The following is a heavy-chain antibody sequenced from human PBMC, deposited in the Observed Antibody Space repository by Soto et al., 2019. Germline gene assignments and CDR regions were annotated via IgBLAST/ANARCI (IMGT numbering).Heavy chain of an antibody. J-gene: IGHJ6*02. V-gene: IGHV1-69*01. CDR1: GGTFSSYA. D-gene: IGHD2-2*01. CDR3: ARSQGSSTSLEIYYYYYYGMDV. Sequence: QVQLVQSGAEVKKPGSSVKVSCKASGGTFSSYAISWVRQAPGQGLEWMGGSIPISGTANYAQKFQGRVTITADESTSTAYMELSSLRSEDTDVYYCARSQGSSTSLEIYYYYYYGMDVWGQGTTVTVSS. CDR2: SIPISGTA.